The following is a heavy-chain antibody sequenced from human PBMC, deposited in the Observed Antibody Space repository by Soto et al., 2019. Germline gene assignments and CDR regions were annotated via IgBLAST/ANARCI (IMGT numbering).Heavy chain of an antibody. CDR2: IYYSGST. CDR1: GGSISSYY. D-gene: IGHD6-19*01. Sequence: QVQLQESGPGLVKPSETLSLTCTVSGGSISSYYWSWIRQPPGKGLEWIGYIYYSGSTNYNPSLKSRVTISVDTSKNQFSLKLSSVTAADTAVYYCARLIAVAGTSYFDYWGQGTLVTVSS. V-gene: IGHV4-59*01. CDR3: ARLIAVAGTSYFDY. J-gene: IGHJ4*02.